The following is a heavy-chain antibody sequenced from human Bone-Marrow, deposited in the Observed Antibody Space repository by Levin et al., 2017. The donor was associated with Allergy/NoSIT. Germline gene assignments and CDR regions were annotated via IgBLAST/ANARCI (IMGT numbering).Heavy chain of an antibody. CDR3: AREFYCSSTSCYAGGYYYMDV. D-gene: IGHD2-2*01. CDR1: GYTFTGYY. CDR2: INPNSGGT. J-gene: IGHJ6*03. Sequence: ASVKVSCKASGYTFTGYYMHWVRQAPGQGLEWMGRINPNSGGTNYAQKFQGRVTMTRDTSISTAYMELSRLRSDDTAVYYCAREFYCSSTSCYAGGYYYMDVWGKGTTVTVSS. V-gene: IGHV1-2*06.